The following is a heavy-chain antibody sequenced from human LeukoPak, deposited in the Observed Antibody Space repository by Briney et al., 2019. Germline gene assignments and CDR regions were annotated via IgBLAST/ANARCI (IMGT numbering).Heavy chain of an antibody. J-gene: IGHJ5*02. CDR2: MNPNSNNT. CDR3: ARDIDKITTVRGIIITRPFNWFDP. V-gene: IGHV1-8*01. CDR1: GYTFTSYD. Sequence: ASVKASCKASGYTFTSYDINWVRQATGQGLEWMGWMNPNSNNTGYAQKFQGRVTMTRNTSISTAYMELSSLRSEDTAVYYCARDIDKITTVRGIIITRPFNWFDPWGQGTLVTVSS. D-gene: IGHD3-10*01.